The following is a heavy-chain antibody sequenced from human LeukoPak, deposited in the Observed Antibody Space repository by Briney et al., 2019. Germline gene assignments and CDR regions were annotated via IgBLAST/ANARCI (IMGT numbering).Heavy chain of an antibody. V-gene: IGHV4-59*05. Sequence: SETLSLTCTVSGGSISSYYWSWIRQPPGKGLEWIGSIYYSGSTYYNPSLKSRVTISVDTSKNQFSLKLSSVTAADTAVYYCARHYDFWSGYSHDAFDIWGQGTMVTVSS. D-gene: IGHD3-3*01. CDR1: GGSISSYY. CDR2: IYYSGST. CDR3: ARHYDFWSGYSHDAFDI. J-gene: IGHJ3*02.